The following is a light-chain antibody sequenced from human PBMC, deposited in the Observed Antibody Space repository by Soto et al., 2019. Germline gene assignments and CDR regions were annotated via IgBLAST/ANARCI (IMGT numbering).Light chain of an antibody. CDR3: SSYTSRSTHV. CDR1: NSNIAINT. V-gene: IGLV2-14*01. Sequence: QSVLTQPPSASGTPGQRVTISCSGSNSNIAINTVTWYQQHPGQAPKLILSEVNNRPSGVSNRFSGSKSGNTASLTISGLQAEDEADYYCSSYTSRSTHVFGTGTKVTVL. CDR2: EVN. J-gene: IGLJ1*01.